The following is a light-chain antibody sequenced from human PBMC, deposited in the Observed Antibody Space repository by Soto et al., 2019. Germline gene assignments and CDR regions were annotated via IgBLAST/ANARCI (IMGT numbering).Light chain of an antibody. Sequence: QSALTQPASVSGSPGQSITISCTGTSSDVGGYNYVSWYQQHPGKAPKLMIYGVSNRPSGVSNRFSGSKSGNTASLTISGLQAEDEADYYCTSKTSSTYVVFGGGTKLTVL. J-gene: IGLJ2*01. V-gene: IGLV2-14*01. CDR2: GVS. CDR1: SSDVGGYNY. CDR3: TSKTSSTYVV.